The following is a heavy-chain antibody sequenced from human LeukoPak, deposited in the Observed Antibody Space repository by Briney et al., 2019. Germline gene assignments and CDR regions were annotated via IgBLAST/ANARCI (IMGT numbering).Heavy chain of an antibody. CDR2: INPNSGGT. CDR1: GY. V-gene: IGHV1-2*02. CDR3: PRMWFGEFVDY. J-gene: IGHJ4*02. Sequence: ASVKVSCKASGYMHWVRQAPGQGLEWMGWINPNSGGTNYAQKFQGRDTMTRDTSISTAYMELSRLRSDDTAVYYCPRMWFGEFVDYWGQGTLVTVSS. D-gene: IGHD3-10*01.